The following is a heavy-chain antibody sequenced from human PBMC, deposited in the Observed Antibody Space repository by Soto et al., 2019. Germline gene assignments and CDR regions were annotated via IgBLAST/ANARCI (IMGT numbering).Heavy chain of an antibody. CDR3: ARGGDYCSSTSCYIHWFDP. V-gene: IGHV4-34*01. CDR1: GGSFSGYY. CDR2: INHSGST. J-gene: IGHJ5*02. D-gene: IGHD2-2*02. Sequence: SETLSLTCAVYGGSFSGYYWSWIRQPPGKGLEWIGEINHSGSTNYNPSLKSRVTISVDTSKNQFSLKLSSVTAADTAVYYCARGGDYCSSTSCYIHWFDPWGQGTLVTVSS.